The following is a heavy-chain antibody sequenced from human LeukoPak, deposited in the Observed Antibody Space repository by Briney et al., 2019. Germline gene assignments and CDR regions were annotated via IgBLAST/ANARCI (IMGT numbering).Heavy chain of an antibody. D-gene: IGHD4-17*01. CDR2: VYHTGNT. J-gene: IGHJ5*02. Sequence: SQTLSLTCAVPGFSISSGGYSWNWIRHHPGRGLEWIGHVYHTGNTYYNPSLKSRLTISVDTSNNHISLKLTSVTAADTAVYYCAREGEYGDSDHWGQGTLVTVSS. V-gene: IGHV4-31*11. CDR3: AREGEYGDSDH. CDR1: GFSISSGGYS.